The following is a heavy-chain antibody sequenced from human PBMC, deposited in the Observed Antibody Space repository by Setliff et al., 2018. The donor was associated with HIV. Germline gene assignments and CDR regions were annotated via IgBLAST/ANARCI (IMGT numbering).Heavy chain of an antibody. V-gene: IGHV4-59*01. Sequence: PSETLSLTCTVSDASITDYHWTWIRQAPGKGLEWIGYIYYGEYTRYNPSLKSRVTISIDKSKNQFSLKLSAVTAEDTAVYFCARESPTYQYFDYWGQGTLVTVSS. CDR2: IYYGEYT. D-gene: IGHD2-21*01. J-gene: IGHJ4*02. CDR1: DASITDYH. CDR3: ARESPTYQYFDY.